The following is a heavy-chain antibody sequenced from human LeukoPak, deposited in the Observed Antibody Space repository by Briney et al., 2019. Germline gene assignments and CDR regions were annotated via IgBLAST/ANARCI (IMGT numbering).Heavy chain of an antibody. Sequence: ASVKVSCKASGYTFTGYYMHWVRQAPGQGLEWMGRINPNSGGTNYAQKFQGRVTMTRDTSISTAYMELSRLRSDDTAVYYCARDLYCSGGSCYSGAFDYWGQGTLVTVSS. V-gene: IGHV1-2*06. CDR3: ARDLYCSGGSCYSGAFDY. CDR2: INPNSGGT. CDR1: GYTFTGYY. D-gene: IGHD2-15*01. J-gene: IGHJ4*02.